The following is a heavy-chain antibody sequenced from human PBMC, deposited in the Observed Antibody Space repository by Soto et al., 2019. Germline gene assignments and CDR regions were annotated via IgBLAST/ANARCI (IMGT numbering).Heavy chain of an antibody. CDR2: IYPGDSDT. D-gene: IGHD4-17*01. CDR1: ACSFASYW. J-gene: IGHJ4*02. V-gene: IGHV5-51*01. CDR3: ARPYGVHPLYFFDY. Sequence: PGESLKISCTGSACSFASYWIGWVRQMPGKGLEWMGIIYPGDSDTRYSPSFQGQVTISADKSINTAYLQWSSLKASDTAIYYCARPYGVHPLYFFDYWGQGTLVTAPQ.